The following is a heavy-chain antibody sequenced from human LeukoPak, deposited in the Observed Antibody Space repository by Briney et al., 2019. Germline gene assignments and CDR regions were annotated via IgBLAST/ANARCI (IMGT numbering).Heavy chain of an antibody. D-gene: IGHD2-15*01. V-gene: IGHV4-34*01. CDR2: INHSGST. Sequence: SETLSLTCAVYGGSFSGYYWSCIRQPPGKGLEWSGEINHSGSTNYNPSLKSRVTISVDTSKNQFSLKLSSVTAADTAVYYCARVAPYIVVVVAATRVGAFDIWGQGTMVTVSS. CDR1: GGSFSGYY. CDR3: ARVAPYIVVVVAATRVGAFDI. J-gene: IGHJ3*02.